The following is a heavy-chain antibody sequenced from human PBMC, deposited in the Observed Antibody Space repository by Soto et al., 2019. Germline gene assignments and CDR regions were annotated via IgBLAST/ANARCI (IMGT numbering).Heavy chain of an antibody. CDR3: ARGGFYDSSGARNYYYYGMNV. CDR1: GYTFTSYG. J-gene: IGHJ6*02. Sequence: ASVKVSCKASGYTFTSYGRNWVRQAPGQGLEWLGWISAYDGYTNYAQILQGRVAMTTDTSTKTAYMELRSLRSDDTAMYYCARGGFYDSSGARNYYYYGMNVWGQGTTVTVSS. V-gene: IGHV1-18*01. D-gene: IGHD3-22*01. CDR2: ISAYDGYT.